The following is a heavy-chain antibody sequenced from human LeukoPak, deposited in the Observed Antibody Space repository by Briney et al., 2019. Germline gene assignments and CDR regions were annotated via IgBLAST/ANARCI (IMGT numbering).Heavy chain of an antibody. CDR2: TNTNTGNP. CDR1: GYTFTSYA. V-gene: IGHV7-4-1*02. D-gene: IGHD6-13*01. Sequence: ASVKVSCKASGYTFTSYAMNWVRQAPGQGLEWMGWTNTNTGNPTYAQGFTGRFVFSLDTSVSTAYLQISSLKAEDTAVYYCARGPSSSWYAGYYFDYWGQGTLVTVSS. J-gene: IGHJ4*02. CDR3: ARGPSSSWYAGYYFDY.